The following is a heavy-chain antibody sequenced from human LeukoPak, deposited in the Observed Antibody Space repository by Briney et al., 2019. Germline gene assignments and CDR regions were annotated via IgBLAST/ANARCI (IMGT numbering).Heavy chain of an antibody. V-gene: IGHV4-39*07. CDR1: GGSISSSSYY. Sequence: PSETLSLTCTVSGGSISSSSYYWGWIRQPPGKGLEWIGSIYYSGSTYYNPSLKSRVTISVDTSKNQFSLKLSSVTAADTAVYYCARLSRGYSGYDPYRADYWGQGTLVTVSS. CDR3: ARLSRGYSGYDPYRADY. CDR2: IYYSGST. J-gene: IGHJ4*02. D-gene: IGHD5-12*01.